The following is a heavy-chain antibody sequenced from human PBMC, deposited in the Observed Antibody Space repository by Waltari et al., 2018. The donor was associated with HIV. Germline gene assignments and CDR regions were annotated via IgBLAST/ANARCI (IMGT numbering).Heavy chain of an antibody. Sequence: QVQLVQSGAEVKKPGASVKVSCKASGYTFQSYGITWVRQAPGQGLAWVGWIISGKTDYAEKIQGRGTVTTDTSTDTAYMELRSLRSDDTAVYYCARVDWVGATQPGWFDPWAQGTLITVSS. CDR1: GYTFQSYG. V-gene: IGHV1-18*01. D-gene: IGHD1-26*01. CDR3: ARVDWVGATQPGWFDP. J-gene: IGHJ5*02. CDR2: IISGKT.